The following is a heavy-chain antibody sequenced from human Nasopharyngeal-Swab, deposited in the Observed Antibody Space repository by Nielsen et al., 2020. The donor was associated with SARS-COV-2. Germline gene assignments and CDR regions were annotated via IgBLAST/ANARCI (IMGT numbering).Heavy chain of an antibody. V-gene: IGHV1-69*13. J-gene: IGHJ4*02. Sequence: SVKVSCKASGGTSSSYAISWVRQAPGQGLEWMGGIIPIFGTANYAQKFQGRVTITADESTSTAYMELSSLRSEDTAVYYCVYGSGSYYNLYYWGQGTLVTVSS. D-gene: IGHD3-10*01. CDR1: GGTSSSYA. CDR2: IIPIFGTA. CDR3: VYGSGSYYNLYY.